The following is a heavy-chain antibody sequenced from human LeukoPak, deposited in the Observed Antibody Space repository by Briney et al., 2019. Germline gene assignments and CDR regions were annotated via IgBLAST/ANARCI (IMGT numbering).Heavy chain of an antibody. CDR2: ITGSGTTI. CDR3: AKSSYYDSSGYYREYYFDH. J-gene: IGHJ4*02. V-gene: IGHV3-48*01. Sequence: PGGSLRLSCAASGFIFSDYSMNWVRQAPGQGLEWLSYITGSGTTIYYADSVRGRFTISRDNAKNSLYLQMNSLRAEDTAVYYCAKSSYYDSSGYYREYYFDHWGQGTLVTVSS. CDR1: GFIFSDYS. D-gene: IGHD3-22*01.